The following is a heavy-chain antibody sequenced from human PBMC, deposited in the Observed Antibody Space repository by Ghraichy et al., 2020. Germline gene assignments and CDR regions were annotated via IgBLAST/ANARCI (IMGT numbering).Heavy chain of an antibody. CDR2: ISGNGYYI. CDR3: TRDHYYDRTHYYSRRGDFDY. CDR1: GFTFSDYS. J-gene: IGHJ4*01. D-gene: IGHD3-22*01. Sequence: GGSLRLSCAASGFTFSDYSMNWVRQAPGKGLEWVSSISGNGYYIYYANSLRGRFTISRDNAENSLYLQMNNLRADDTAIYYCTRDHYYDRTHYYSRRGDFDYWGHGTLVTVSS. V-gene: IGHV3-21*01.